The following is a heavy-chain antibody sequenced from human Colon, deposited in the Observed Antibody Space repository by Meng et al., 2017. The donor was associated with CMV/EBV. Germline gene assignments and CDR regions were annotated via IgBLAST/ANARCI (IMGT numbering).Heavy chain of an antibody. V-gene: IGHV3-48*04. Sequence: GGSLRLSCAASGFTFSSYSMNWVRQAPGKGLEWVSYISSSSSTIYYADSVKGRFTISRDNAKNSLYLQMDSLRAEDTAVYYCARAPGNYLSPYYFDFWGQGTLVTVSS. D-gene: IGHD1-14*01. CDR2: ISSSSSTI. CDR1: GFTFSSYS. CDR3: ARAPGNYLSPYYFDF. J-gene: IGHJ4*02.